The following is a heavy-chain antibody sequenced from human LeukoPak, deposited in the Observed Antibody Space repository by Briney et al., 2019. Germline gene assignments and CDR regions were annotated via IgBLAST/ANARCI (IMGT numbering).Heavy chain of an antibody. CDR1: GDSISRSTYY. V-gene: IGHV4-39*02. J-gene: IGHJ4*02. D-gene: IGHD6-25*01. CDR2: VYYGRSP. CDR3: ARSSGTGTFSY. Sequence: SETLSLTCTVSGDSISRSTYYWAWIRQPPGKGLEWIGGVYYGRSPYFNPSLESRATISVDTSKNHFSLKMSSVTAADTAVYYCARSSGTGTFSYWGQGTLVTVSS.